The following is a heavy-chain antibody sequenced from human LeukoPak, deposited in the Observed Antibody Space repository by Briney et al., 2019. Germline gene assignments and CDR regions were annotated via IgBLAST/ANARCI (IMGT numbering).Heavy chain of an antibody. CDR3: ARERVLGGTQSNTEYFQH. CDR2: INPNSGGT. J-gene: IGHJ1*01. CDR1: GYTFTGYY. Sequence: GASVKVSCKASGYTFTGYYMHRVRQAPRQGLEWMGWINPNSGGTNYAQKFQGRVTMTRDTSISTAYMELSRLRSDDTAVYYCARERVLGGTQSNTEYFQHWGQGTLVTVSS. D-gene: IGHD1-1*01. V-gene: IGHV1-2*02.